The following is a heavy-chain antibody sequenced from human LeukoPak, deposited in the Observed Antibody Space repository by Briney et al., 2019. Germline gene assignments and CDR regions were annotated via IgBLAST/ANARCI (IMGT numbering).Heavy chain of an antibody. J-gene: IGHJ4*02. CDR2: INHSGST. V-gene: IGHV4-38-2*02. D-gene: IGHD4-17*01. Sequence: SETLSLTCSVSGYSISSGYYWSWIRQPPGQGLEWIGEINHSGSTNYNPSLKSRVTRAVDTTENHVSLKLNSVTAAVTAVYYCARAQDYGDLDYWGQGTLVTVSS. CDR3: ARAQDYGDLDY. CDR1: GYSISSGYY.